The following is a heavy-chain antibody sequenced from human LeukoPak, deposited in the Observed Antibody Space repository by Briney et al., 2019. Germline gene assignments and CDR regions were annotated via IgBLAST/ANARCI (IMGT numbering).Heavy chain of an antibody. CDR1: GFTFSSYG. V-gene: IGHV3-30*18. J-gene: IGHJ4*02. D-gene: IGHD3-22*01. CDR3: AKDTLYYDSSGENDY. CDR2: ISYDGSNK. Sequence: SGGSLRLSCAASGFTFSSYGMHWVRQAPGKGLEWVAVISYDGSNKYYADSVKGRFTISRDNSKNTLYLQMNSLRAEDTAVYYCAKDTLYYDSSGENDYWGQGTLVTVSS.